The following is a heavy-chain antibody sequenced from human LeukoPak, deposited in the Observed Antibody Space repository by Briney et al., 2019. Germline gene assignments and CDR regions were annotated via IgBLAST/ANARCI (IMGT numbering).Heavy chain of an antibody. CDR1: GGSFSSHY. CDR2: IHSSGST. CDR3: ARDRTGYIGYEGDPFDI. Sequence: KSSETLSLTCIVSGGSFSSHYWSWIRQSAGKGPEWIGRIHSSGSTNYNPSLRSRVTMSVDTYKNQFSLKLTSVTAADTGVYYCARDRTGYIGYEGDPFDIWGQGTMVTVSS. V-gene: IGHV4-4*07. J-gene: IGHJ3*02. D-gene: IGHD5-12*01.